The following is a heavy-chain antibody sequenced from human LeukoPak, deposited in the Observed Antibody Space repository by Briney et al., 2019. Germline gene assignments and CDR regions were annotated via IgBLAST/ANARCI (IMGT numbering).Heavy chain of an antibody. D-gene: IGHD2-15*01. CDR3: AKGGTSGGSCYFDY. J-gene: IGHJ4*02. CDR2: ISGSGRNT. V-gene: IGHV3-23*01. Sequence: GGSLRLSCAASGFTFGTYAMSWVRQAPGKGLEWVSGISGSGRNTYYADSVKGRVTVSRDNSKSTLYLQMNSLRAEDTAIYYCAKGGTSGGSCYFDYWGQGTLVSVSS. CDR1: GFTFGTYA.